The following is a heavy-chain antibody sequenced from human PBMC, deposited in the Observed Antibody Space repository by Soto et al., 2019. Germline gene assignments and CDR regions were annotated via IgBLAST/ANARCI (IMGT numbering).Heavy chain of an antibody. CDR2: INHSGST. J-gene: IGHJ6*03. CDR1: GGSFSGYY. V-gene: IGHV4-34*01. CDR3: ARGHSQINIVVVPAATSGGYYYMDV. Sequence: SETLSLTCAVYGGSFSGYYWSWIRQPPGKGLEWIGEINHSGSTNYNPSLKSRVTISVDTSKNQFSLNLSSVTAADTAVYYCARGHSQINIVVVPAATSGGYYYMDVWGKGTTVTVSS. D-gene: IGHD2-2*01.